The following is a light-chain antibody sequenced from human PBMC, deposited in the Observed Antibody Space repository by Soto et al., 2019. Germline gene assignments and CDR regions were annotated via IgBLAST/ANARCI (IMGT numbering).Light chain of an antibody. CDR3: QQRSNWPWT. CDR1: QTGSNSY. V-gene: IGKV3D-20*02. CDR2: GAS. Sequence: IVLTQSPGTLYLSPGERATLSCRASQTGSNSYLAWYQQKSGQAPRLLIYGASTRATGIPAMFSGSGSGTDFTLSISSLEPEDFAVYYCQQRSNWPWTFGQG. J-gene: IGKJ1*01.